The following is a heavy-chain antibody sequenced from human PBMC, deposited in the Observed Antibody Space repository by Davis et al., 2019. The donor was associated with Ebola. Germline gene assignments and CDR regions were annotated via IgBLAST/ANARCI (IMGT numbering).Heavy chain of an antibody. V-gene: IGHV4-59*08. CDR3: ARRGTSSWYAGWFDP. J-gene: IGHJ5*02. Sequence: SETLSLTCTVSCGSISSYYWSWIRQPPGKGLEWIGYIYYSGSTYYNPSLKSRVTISVDTSKNQFSLKLSSVTAADTAMYYCARRGTSSWYAGWFDPWGQGTLVTVSS. D-gene: IGHD6-13*01. CDR1: CGSISSYY. CDR2: IYYSGST.